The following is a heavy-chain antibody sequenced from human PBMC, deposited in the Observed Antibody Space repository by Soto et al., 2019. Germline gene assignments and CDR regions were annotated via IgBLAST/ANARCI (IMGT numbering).Heavy chain of an antibody. V-gene: IGHV3-33*01. CDR2: IWYDGTNK. CDR1: GFTFSSYA. J-gene: IGHJ4*02. D-gene: IGHD1-26*01. CDR3: ATTSGSFPY. Sequence: GGSLRLSCVASGFTFSSYAMHWVRQAPGKGLEWVAVIWYDGTNKYYADSVKGRFTISRDNSKNTLYLQMNSLRAADTALYFCATTSGSFPYWGQGTLVTVSS.